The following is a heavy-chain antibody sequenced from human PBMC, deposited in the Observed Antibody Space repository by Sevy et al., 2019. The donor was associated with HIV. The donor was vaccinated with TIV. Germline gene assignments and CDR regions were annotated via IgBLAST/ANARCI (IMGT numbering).Heavy chain of an antibody. CDR1: GYTFTNYG. CDR2: INTNSGNP. D-gene: IGHD3-9*01. CDR3: ARAHYNYFDT. J-gene: IGHJ4*02. Sequence: ASVKVSCKGSGYTFTNYGLIWVRQAPGHGLEYMGRINTNSGNPTFAPCFAGRFVCSLDTSVSTAFLQIDSLKAEDTALYYCARAHYNYFDTWGQGSLVTVSS. V-gene: IGHV7-4-1*01.